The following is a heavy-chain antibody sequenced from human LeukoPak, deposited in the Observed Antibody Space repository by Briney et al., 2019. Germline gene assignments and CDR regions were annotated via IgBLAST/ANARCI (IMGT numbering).Heavy chain of an antibody. CDR2: INPNSGGT. V-gene: IGHV1-2*02. D-gene: IGHD3-22*01. Sequence: SVNLSCKASGYTFTGYYMHWVRQAPGQQLEWMGWINPNSGGTNYAQKFQGRVTMTRETSISTAYMELSMLRSDDTAVYYCASYYYDSSGHTRDIDDAFDIWGQGRMVTVSS. CDR1: GYTFTGYY. CDR3: ASYYYDSSGHTRDIDDAFDI. J-gene: IGHJ3*02.